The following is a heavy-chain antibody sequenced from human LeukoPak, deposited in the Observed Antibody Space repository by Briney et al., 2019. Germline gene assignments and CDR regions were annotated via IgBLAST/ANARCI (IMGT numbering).Heavy chain of an antibody. CDR3: STGITIFGVNWADP. V-gene: IGHV3-15*01. J-gene: IGHJ5*02. CDR1: GFTFSNAW. CDR2: IKSKTDGGTT. Sequence: PGGSLRLSCAASGFTFSNAWMSWVRQAPGKGLEWVGRIKSKTDGGTTDYAAPVKGRFTISRDDSKNTLYLQMSSLKIEDTAVYYCSTGITIFGVNWADPWGQGTLVTVSS. D-gene: IGHD3-3*01.